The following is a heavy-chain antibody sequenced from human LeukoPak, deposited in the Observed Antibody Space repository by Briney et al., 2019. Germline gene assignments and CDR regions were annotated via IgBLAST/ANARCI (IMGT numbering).Heavy chain of an antibody. D-gene: IGHD5-18*01. Sequence: SETLSLTCTVSGGSISSYYWSWIRQPPGKGLEWIGYIYYSGSTNYTPSLKSRVTISVDTSKNQFSLKLTSVTAADTAVYYCARHGGQLWSFDYWGQGTLVTVSS. CDR2: IYYSGST. V-gene: IGHV4-59*08. CDR1: GGSISSYY. J-gene: IGHJ4*02. CDR3: ARHGGQLWSFDY.